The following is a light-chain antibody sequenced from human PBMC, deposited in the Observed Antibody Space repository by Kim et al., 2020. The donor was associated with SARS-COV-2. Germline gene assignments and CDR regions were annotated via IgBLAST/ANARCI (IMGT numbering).Light chain of an antibody. CDR2: RSN. CDR3: ATWDDILNVVL. V-gene: IGLV1-44*01. CDR1: SSNIGSNT. J-gene: IGLJ2*01. Sequence: QSALTQPPSASETPGQRITISCSGSSSNIGSNTVYWYQQLPGMAPKLLIYRSNQRPSGVPDRFSGSKSGTSASLAISGLQSEDEADYYCATWDDILNVVLFGGGTQLTVL.